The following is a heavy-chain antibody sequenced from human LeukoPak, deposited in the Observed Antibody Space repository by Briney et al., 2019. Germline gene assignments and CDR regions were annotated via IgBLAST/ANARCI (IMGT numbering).Heavy chain of an antibody. CDR3: ARDRGGYVPKNWFDP. CDR1: GFTFSNAW. Sequence: GGSLRLSCAASGFTFSNAWMSWVRQAPGKGLEWVGRIKSKTDGGTTDYAAPVKGRFTISRDDSKNTLYLQMNSLKTEDTAVYYCARDRGGYVPKNWFDPWGQGTLVTVSS. D-gene: IGHD5-12*01. J-gene: IGHJ5*02. CDR2: IKSKTDGGTT. V-gene: IGHV3-15*01.